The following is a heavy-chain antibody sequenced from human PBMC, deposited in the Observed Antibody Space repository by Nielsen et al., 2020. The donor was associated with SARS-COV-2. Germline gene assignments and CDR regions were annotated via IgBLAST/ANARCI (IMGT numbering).Heavy chain of an antibody. CDR1: GFTFSSYS. CDR3: AKARGRSPARYMDV. CDR2: ISSSSSYI. V-gene: IGHV3-21*01. J-gene: IGHJ6*03. Sequence: GESLKISCAASGFTFSSYSMNWVRQAPGKGLEWVSSISSSSSYIYYADSVKGRFTISRDNAKNSLYLQMNSLRAEDTAVYYCAKARGRSPARYMDVWGKGTTVTVSS. D-gene: IGHD1-26*01.